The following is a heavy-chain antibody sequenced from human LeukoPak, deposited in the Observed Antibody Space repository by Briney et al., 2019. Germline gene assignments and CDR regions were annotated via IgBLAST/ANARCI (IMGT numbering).Heavy chain of an antibody. CDR1: GGSISSSSYY. D-gene: IGHD1-26*01. CDR3: NAWELPAYYYYYMDV. J-gene: IGHJ6*03. V-gene: IGHV4-39*07. CDR2: IYYSGCT. Sequence: KTSETLSLTCTVSGGSISSSSYYWGWIRQPPGKGLEWIGSIYYSGCTYYNPSLKSRLTISVDTTKNQFSLKLSSVTAADTAVYYCNAWELPAYYYYYMDVWGKGTTVTVSS.